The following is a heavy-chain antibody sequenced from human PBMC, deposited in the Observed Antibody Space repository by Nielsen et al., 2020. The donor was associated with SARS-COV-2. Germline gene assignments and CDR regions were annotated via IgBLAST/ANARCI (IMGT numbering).Heavy chain of an antibody. J-gene: IGHJ6*02. D-gene: IGHD6-13*01. V-gene: IGHV3-48*04. CDR2: ISSSGRVI. CDR1: GFIFSSYS. Sequence: GGSLRLSCAASGFIFSSYSLNWVRQAPGKELEWVSYISSSGRVIYYADSVKGRFTISRDNAKNTLYLQMNSLRVEDTAVYYCARGSDSSSWYEYYYYYYGMDVWGQGTTVTVSS. CDR3: ARGSDSSSWYEYYYYYYGMDV.